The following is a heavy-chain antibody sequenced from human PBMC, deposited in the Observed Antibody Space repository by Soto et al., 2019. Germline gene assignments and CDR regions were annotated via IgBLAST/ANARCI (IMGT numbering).Heavy chain of an antibody. V-gene: IGHV3-7*01. Sequence: EVQLVESGGGLVQPGGSLRLSCAGSGFSFETYWMSWVRQAPGKGLEWVANIKPDGSEKNYVDSVMGRFTISRDNANNSLILQVNSLRAEDTAVYYCARFSLKGGYDVVDYWGQGTLVTVSS. CDR3: ARFSLKGGYDVVDY. D-gene: IGHD5-12*01. J-gene: IGHJ4*02. CDR1: GFSFETYW. CDR2: IKPDGSEK.